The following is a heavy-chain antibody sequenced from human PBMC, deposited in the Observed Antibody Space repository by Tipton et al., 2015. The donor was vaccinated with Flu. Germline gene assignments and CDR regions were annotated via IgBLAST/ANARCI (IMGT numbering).Heavy chain of an antibody. CDR1: GGTFSSYA. CDR3: ARDLGLAAAGSPDAFDI. V-gene: IGHV1-69*06. J-gene: IGHJ3*02. D-gene: IGHD6-13*01. CDR2: IIPIFGTA. Sequence: QSGAEVKKPGSSVKVSCKASGGTFSSYAISWVRQAPGQGLEWMGGIIPIFGTANYAQKFQGRVTITADKSTSTAYMELSSLRSEDTAVYYCARDLGLAAAGSPDAFDIWGQGTMVTVSS.